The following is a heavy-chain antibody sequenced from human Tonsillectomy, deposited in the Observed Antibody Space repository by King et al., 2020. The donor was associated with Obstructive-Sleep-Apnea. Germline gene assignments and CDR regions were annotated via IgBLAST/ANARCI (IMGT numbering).Heavy chain of an antibody. J-gene: IGHJ6*02. CDR1: GFTFNSYG. Sequence: VQLVESGGGVVQPGRSLRLSCAASGFTFNSYGMHWVRQAPGKGLEWVAVIWYDGSNKYYADSVKGRFTISRDNSKNTLYLQMNSLRAEDTAVYYCARGPNYYYTVWTSGAKGPRSPSP. V-gene: IGHV3-33*01. CDR3: ARGPNYYYTVWTS. CDR2: IWYDGSNK.